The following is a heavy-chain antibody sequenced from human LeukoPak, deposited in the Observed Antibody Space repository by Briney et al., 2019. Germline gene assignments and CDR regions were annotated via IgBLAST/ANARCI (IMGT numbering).Heavy chain of an antibody. Sequence: PSETLSLTCAVSGYSITGGYYWAWIRQPPGKGLEWIGSIFRSGSTYYNPSLKSQVTISVDTSKNRFSLKVRSVTAADTAVYYCAGDIHDYGDYWGLGTLVTVSS. CDR2: IFRSGST. CDR3: AGDIHDYGDY. V-gene: IGHV4-38-2*02. CDR1: GYSITGGYY. J-gene: IGHJ4*02.